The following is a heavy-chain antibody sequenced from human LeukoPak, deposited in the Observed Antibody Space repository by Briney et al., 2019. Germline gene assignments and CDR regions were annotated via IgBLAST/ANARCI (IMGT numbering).Heavy chain of an antibody. Sequence: GGSLRLSCAASGFTFSSYAMSWVRQAPGKGLEWVSAISGSGGSTYYADSVKGRFTISRDNSKNTLYLQMSSLRAEDTAVYYCAKDLTAGIAAAGNFFYYYYMDVWGKGTTVTVSS. J-gene: IGHJ6*03. CDR1: GFTFSSYA. CDR2: ISGSGGST. CDR3: AKDLTAGIAAAGNFFYYYYMDV. D-gene: IGHD6-13*01. V-gene: IGHV3-23*01.